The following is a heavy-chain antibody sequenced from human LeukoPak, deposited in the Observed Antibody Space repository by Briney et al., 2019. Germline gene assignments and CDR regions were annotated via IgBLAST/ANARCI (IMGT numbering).Heavy chain of an antibody. V-gene: IGHV3-20*04. CDR2: INWNGGST. J-gene: IGHJ4*02. Sequence: GGSLRFSCAASGFTFYDYGMSWVRQAPGKGLEWVSGINWNGGSTGYADSVKGRFTISRDNAKNSLYLQMNSRRAEDTALYYCARGRAHTGYFDYWGQGTLVTVSS. CDR1: GFTFYDYG. D-gene: IGHD3-10*01. CDR3: ARGRAHTGYFDY.